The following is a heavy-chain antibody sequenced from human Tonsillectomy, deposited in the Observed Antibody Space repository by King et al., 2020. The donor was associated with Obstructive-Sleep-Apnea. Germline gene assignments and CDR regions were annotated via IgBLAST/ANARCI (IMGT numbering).Heavy chain of an antibody. CDR3: ARELPYSYGSGSPGRDY. Sequence: QLQESGPGLVKPSEILSLTCTVSGGSISSSSYFWGWIRQPPGKGLEWIGSIYYSVSTYYNPSLKSRVTISVDTSKNQFSLKLSSVTAADTAVYYCARELPYSYGSGSPGRDYWGQGTLVTVSS. CDR2: IYYSVST. J-gene: IGHJ4*02. V-gene: IGHV4-39*07. CDR1: GGSISSSSYF. D-gene: IGHD3-10*01.